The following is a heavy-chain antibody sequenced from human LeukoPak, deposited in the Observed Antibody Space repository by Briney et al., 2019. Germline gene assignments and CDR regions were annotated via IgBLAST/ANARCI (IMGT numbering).Heavy chain of an antibody. J-gene: IGHJ6*02. CDR2: ISSSSSYI. CDR1: GFTFSSYS. V-gene: IGHV3-21*01. CDR3: AGTDALYYYGMDV. Sequence: PGGSLRLSCAASGFTFSSYSMNWVRQAPGKGLEWVSSISSSSSYIYYAGSVKGRFTISRDNAKNSLYLQMNSLRAEDTAVYYCAGTDALYYYGMDVWGQGTTVTVSS.